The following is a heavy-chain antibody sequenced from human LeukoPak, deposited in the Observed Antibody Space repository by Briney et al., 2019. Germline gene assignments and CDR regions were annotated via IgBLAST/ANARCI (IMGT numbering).Heavy chain of an antibody. CDR3: ARADRYQCGGGSCSAWLDP. CDR2: IYYSGST. J-gene: IGHJ5*02. CDR1: GGSVSSGSYY. Sequence: PSETLSLTCTVSGGSVSSGSYYWSWIRQPPGKGLEWIGYIYYSGSTNYNPSLKSRVTISVDTSKNQFSLKLSSVTAADTAVYYCARADRYQCGGGSCSAWLDPWGQGTLVTVSS. D-gene: IGHD2-15*01. V-gene: IGHV4-61*01.